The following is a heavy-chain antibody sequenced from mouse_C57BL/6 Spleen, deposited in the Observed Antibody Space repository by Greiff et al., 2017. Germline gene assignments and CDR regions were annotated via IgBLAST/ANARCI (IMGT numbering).Heavy chain of an antibody. Sequence: QVQLQQSGAELVKPGASVKMSCKASGYTFTSYWITWVKQRPGQGLEWIGDIYPGSGSTNYNEKFKSKATLTVDTSSSTAYMQLSSLTSEDSAVYYCAREERNYYGLGYWGQGTTLTVSS. J-gene: IGHJ2*01. CDR3: AREERNYYGLGY. CDR2: IYPGSGST. V-gene: IGHV1-55*01. D-gene: IGHD1-1*01. CDR1: GYTFTSYW.